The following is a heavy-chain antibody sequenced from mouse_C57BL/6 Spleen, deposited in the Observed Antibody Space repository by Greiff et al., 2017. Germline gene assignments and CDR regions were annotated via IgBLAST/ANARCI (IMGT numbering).Heavy chain of an antibody. CDR1: GYAFSSYW. J-gene: IGHJ4*01. V-gene: IGHV1-80*01. D-gene: IGHD2-5*01. CDR3: ARGAYYSNPYYYAMDY. CDR2: IYPGDGDT. Sequence: VQLVESGAELVKPGASVKISCKASGYAFSSYWMNWVKQRPGKGLEWIGQIYPGDGDTTYNGKFKGKATLNADKSSSTAYMQLSSLTSEDSAVYFCARGAYYSNPYYYAMDYWGQGTSVTVSS.